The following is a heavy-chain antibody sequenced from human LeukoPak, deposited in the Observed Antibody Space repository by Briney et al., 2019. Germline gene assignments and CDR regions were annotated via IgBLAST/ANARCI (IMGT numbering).Heavy chain of an antibody. Sequence: SETLSLTCAVYGGSFSGYYWSWIRQPPGEGLEWIGEINHSGSTNYNPSLKSRVTISVDTSKNQFSLKLSSVTAADTAVYYCARGHYAGTTSWGQGTLVTVSS. V-gene: IGHV4-34*01. CDR2: INHSGST. CDR3: ARGHYAGTTS. J-gene: IGHJ4*02. D-gene: IGHD1-7*01. CDR1: GGSFSGYY.